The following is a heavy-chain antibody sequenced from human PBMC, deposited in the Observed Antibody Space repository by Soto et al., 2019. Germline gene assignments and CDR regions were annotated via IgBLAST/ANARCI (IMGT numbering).Heavy chain of an antibody. CDR2: ISYTGST. CDR3: ARGDALNWFDP. Sequence: QVQLQESGPGLVKPSETLSLSCSLFGGSVTSGTFFWSWIRQPPGKGLEWIGYISYTGSTNYNASLKSRVTISTDTSKNQFSLKLTSVTAADTAIYCCARGDALNWFDPWGQGTLVTVSS. V-gene: IGHV4-61*01. J-gene: IGHJ5*02. CDR1: GGSVTSGTFF.